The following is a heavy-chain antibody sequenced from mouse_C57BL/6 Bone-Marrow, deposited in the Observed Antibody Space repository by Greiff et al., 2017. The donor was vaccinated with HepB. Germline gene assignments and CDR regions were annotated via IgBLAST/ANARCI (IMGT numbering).Heavy chain of an antibody. CDR1: GFTFTDYY. V-gene: IGHV7-3*01. Sequence: EVQGVESGGGLVQPGGSLSLSCAASGFTFTDYYMSWVRQPPGKALEWLGFIRNKANGYTTEYSASVKGRFTISRDNSQSILYLQMNALRAEDSATYYCARYRGTVVYFDVWGTGTTVTVSS. D-gene: IGHD1-1*01. CDR2: IRNKANGYTT. CDR3: ARYRGTVVYFDV. J-gene: IGHJ1*03.